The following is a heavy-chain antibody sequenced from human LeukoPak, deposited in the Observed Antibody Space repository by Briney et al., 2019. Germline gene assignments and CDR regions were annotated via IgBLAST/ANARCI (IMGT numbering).Heavy chain of an antibody. Sequence: GGSLRLSCAASGLTFSSYAMSWVRQAPGKGLEWVSTISGSGGSTYYADSVKGRFTISRDNSKNTLYLQMNSLTAEDTAVYYCANQAYYYDSSGYYYYFDYWGQGTLVTVSS. V-gene: IGHV3-23*01. J-gene: IGHJ4*02. CDR2: ISGSGGST. CDR3: ANQAYYYDSSGYYYYFDY. CDR1: GLTFSSYA. D-gene: IGHD3-22*01.